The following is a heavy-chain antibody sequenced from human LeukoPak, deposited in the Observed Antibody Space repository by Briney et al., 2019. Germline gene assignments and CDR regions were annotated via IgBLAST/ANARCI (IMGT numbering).Heavy chain of an antibody. CDR1: GGSIGSHY. J-gene: IGHJ4*02. CDR3: ARGGVLKSVDY. CDR2: VYDIGST. Sequence: SETLSLTCTVSGGSIGSHYWTWIRQTPGKGLEWIGYVYDIGSTKYNPSLKSRVTISVDTSKNQFSLRLSSVTAADTAVYYCARGGVLKSVDYWGQGTLVTVSS. D-gene: IGHD3-16*01. V-gene: IGHV4-59*11.